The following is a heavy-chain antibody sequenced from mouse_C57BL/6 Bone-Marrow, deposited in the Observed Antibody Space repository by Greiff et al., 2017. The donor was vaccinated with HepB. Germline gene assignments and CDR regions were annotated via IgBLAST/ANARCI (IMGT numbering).Heavy chain of an antibody. V-gene: IGHV14-4*01. CDR1: GFNIKDDY. CDR3: TTCRYYGSSYWYFDV. D-gene: IGHD1-1*01. J-gene: IGHJ1*03. Sequence: EVQRVESGAELVRPGASVKLSCTASGFNIKDDYMHWVKQRPEQGLEWIGWIDPENGDTEYASKFQGKATITADTSSNTAYLQLSSLTSEDTAVYYCTTCRYYGSSYWYFDVWGTGTTVTVSS. CDR2: IDPENGDT.